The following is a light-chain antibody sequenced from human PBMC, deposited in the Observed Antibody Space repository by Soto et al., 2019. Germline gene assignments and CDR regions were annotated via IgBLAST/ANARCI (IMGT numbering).Light chain of an antibody. V-gene: IGKV1-5*03. CDR1: QRISSW. CDR2: QAS. CDR3: QQYNNYVLT. J-gene: IGKJ2*01. Sequence: DIPMTQSPSTLSASVGVKGTIICRASQRISSWLAWYQQKPGKARKVLIYQASSLESGVPSRFSGSGSGTEFTLTISSLQPDDFATYYCQQYNNYVLTFGQGTKLEI.